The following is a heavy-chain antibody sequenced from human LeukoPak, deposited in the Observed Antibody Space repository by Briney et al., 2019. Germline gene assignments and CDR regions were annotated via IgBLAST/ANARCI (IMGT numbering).Heavy chain of an antibody. Sequence: PGGSLRLSCAASGFTFSSYSMNWVRQAPGKGLERVSSISSSSYIYYADSVKGRFTISRDNAKNSLYLQMNSLRAEDTAVYYCASRETTVTTSDAFDIWGQGTMVTVSS. CDR2: ISSSSYI. CDR1: GFTFSSYS. D-gene: IGHD4-17*01. CDR3: ASRETTVTTSDAFDI. J-gene: IGHJ3*02. V-gene: IGHV3-21*01.